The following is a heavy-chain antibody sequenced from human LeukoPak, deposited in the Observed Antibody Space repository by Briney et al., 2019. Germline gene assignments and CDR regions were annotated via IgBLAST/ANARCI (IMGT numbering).Heavy chain of an antibody. V-gene: IGHV4-59*01. CDR3: ARASESYDYVWGSYRPYYFDY. D-gene: IGHD3-16*02. CDR2: IYYSGST. Sequence: PSETLSLTCTVSGGSISSYYWSWIRQPPGKGLEWIGYIYYSGSTNYNPSLKSRVTISVATSNNQFSLKLSSVTAAAPAVYYCARASESYDYVWGSYRPYYFDYWGQGTLVTVSS. CDR1: GGSISSYY. J-gene: IGHJ4*02.